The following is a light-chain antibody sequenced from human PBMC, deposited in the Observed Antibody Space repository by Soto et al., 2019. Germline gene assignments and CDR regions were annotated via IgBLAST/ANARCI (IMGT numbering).Light chain of an antibody. Sequence: EIVLTQYPGTLSLSHGERATLSCRASQSVSSSHLAWYQHKPGQAPRLLIYAASSRATGSPDRFSGGGSGTDFTLTISRLEPEDFAVYYCQLYGYSPIPFGQGTRLEIK. CDR3: QLYGYSPIP. J-gene: IGKJ5*01. CDR2: AAS. CDR1: QSVSSSH. V-gene: IGKV3-20*01.